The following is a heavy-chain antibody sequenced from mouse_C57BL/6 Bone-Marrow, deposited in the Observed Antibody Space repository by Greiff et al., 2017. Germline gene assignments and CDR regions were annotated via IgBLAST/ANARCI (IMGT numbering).Heavy chain of an antibody. CDR3: AGGRYYDGSSRDYFDY. D-gene: IGHD1-1*01. Sequence: VQLQQPGAELVKPGASVKLSCKASGYTFTSYWMHWVKQRPGRGLEWIGMIHPNSGSTNYNEKFKSKATLTVDKSSSTAYMQLSSLTSEDSAVYYGAGGRYYDGSSRDYFDYWGQGTTLTVSA. CDR1: GYTFTSYW. J-gene: IGHJ2*01. V-gene: IGHV1-64*01. CDR2: IHPNSGST.